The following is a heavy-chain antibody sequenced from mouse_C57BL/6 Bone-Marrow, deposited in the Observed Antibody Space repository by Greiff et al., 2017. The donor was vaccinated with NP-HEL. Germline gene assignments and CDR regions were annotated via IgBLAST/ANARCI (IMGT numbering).Heavy chain of an antibody. CDR2: IDPENGDT. CDR3: TLSAWFAY. J-gene: IGHJ3*01. V-gene: IGHV14-4*01. CDR1: GFNIKDDY. Sequence: EVKVEESGAELVRPGASVKLSCTASGFNIKDDYMHWVKQRPEQGLEWIGWIDPENGDTEYALKFQGKATITADTSSNTAYLQLSSLTSEDTAVYYCTLSAWFAYWGQGTLVTVSA.